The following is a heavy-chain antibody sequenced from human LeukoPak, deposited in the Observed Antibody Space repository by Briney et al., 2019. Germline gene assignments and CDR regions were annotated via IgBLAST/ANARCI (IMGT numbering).Heavy chain of an antibody. CDR2: INQDGSVK. CDR3: GRDPGFSSFDY. J-gene: IGHJ4*02. CDR1: TLTFSTYW. Sequence: GGSLRLSCAASTLTFSTYWMTWVRQTPGKGLEFVANINQDGSVKNYVGSVKGRFTISRDNAKNSLYLQMNSLRADDTAVYYCGRDPGFSSFDYWGQGTLVTVSS. V-gene: IGHV3-7*01. D-gene: IGHD3-3*02.